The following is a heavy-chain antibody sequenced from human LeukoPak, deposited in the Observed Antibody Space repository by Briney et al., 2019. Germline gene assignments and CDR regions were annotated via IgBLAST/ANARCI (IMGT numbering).Heavy chain of an antibody. CDR2: INHSGST. D-gene: IGHD2-15*01. Sequence: SETLSLTCAVYGGSFSGYYWSWIRQPPGKGLEWIGEINHSGSTNYNPSLKSRVTISVDTTKNQFSLKLSSVTAADTAVYYCARGGIVVVVAARENWFDPWGQGTLVTVSS. V-gene: IGHV4-34*01. J-gene: IGHJ5*02. CDR3: ARGGIVVVVAARENWFDP. CDR1: GGSFSGYY.